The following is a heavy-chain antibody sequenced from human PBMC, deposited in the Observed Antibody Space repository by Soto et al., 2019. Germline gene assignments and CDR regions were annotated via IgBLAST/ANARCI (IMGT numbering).Heavy chain of an antibody. CDR2: ISYDGSNK. V-gene: IGHV3-30*18. J-gene: IGHJ4*02. CDR3: AKDLTTATYYFDY. Sequence: GGSLRLSCAASGFPFSSYGMHWVRQAPGKGLEWVAVISYDGSNKYYADSVKGRFTISRDNSKNTLYLQMNSLRAEDTAVYYCAKDLTTATYYFDYWGQGTLVTVSS. CDR1: GFPFSSYG. D-gene: IGHD4-17*01.